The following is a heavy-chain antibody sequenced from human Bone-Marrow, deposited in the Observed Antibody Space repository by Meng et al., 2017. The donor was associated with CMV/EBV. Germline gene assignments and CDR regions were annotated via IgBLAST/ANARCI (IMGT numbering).Heavy chain of an antibody. CDR1: GGTFSSYA. CDR3: ARDTVHHIVVVPAATGVDYYYYGMDV. J-gene: IGHJ6*02. D-gene: IGHD2-2*01. CDR2: ISAYNGNT. Sequence: ASVKVSCKASGGTFSSYAISWVRQAPGQGLEWMGWISAYNGNTNYAQKLQGRVTMTTDTSTSTAYMELRSLRSYDTAVYYCARDTVHHIVVVPAATGVDYYYYGMDVWGQGTTVTVSS. V-gene: IGHV1-18*01.